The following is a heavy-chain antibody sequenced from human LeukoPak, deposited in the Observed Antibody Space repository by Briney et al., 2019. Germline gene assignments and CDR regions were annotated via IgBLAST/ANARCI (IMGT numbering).Heavy chain of an antibody. CDR2: IHAIGGT. J-gene: IGHJ3*01. V-gene: IGHV4-4*07. CDR3: ARILDRDV. CDR1: GGSMSDSY. D-gene: IGHD3-22*01. Sequence: SETLSLTCSVSGGSMSDSYWYWIRHSAATGMEWIGRIHAIGGTNYNPFLESRVIMSLDMSKRQFSLTLSAVTAADTATYYCARILDRDVWGQGTLVTVSP.